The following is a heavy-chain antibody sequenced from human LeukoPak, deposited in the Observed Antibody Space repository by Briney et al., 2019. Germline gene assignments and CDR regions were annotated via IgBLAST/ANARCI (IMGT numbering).Heavy chain of an antibody. CDR1: GFTVTSNY. V-gene: IGHV3-66*01. CDR2: IYSGATT. CDR3: ARVALSGGDFDY. Sequence: PGGSLRLSCAVSGFTVTSNYMSWVRQAPGKGLEWVSVIYSGATTYYADSVKGRFTIPRDTSKNTLYLQMISLRAEDTAVYYCARVALSGGDFDYWGQGTLVTVSS. D-gene: IGHD7-27*01. J-gene: IGHJ4*02.